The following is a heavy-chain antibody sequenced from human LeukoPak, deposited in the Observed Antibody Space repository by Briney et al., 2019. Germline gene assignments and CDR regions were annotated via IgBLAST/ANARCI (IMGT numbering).Heavy chain of an antibody. J-gene: IGHJ4*02. V-gene: IGHV1-2*02. D-gene: IGHD3-22*01. Sequence: ASVTVSCKASGYTFTGYYMHWVRQAPGQGLEWMGWINPNSGGTNYAQKFQGRVTMTRDTSISTAYMELSRLRSDDTAVYYCARVPYDSSGSIDYWGQGTLVTVS. CDR3: ARVPYDSSGSIDY. CDR2: INPNSGGT. CDR1: GYTFTGYY.